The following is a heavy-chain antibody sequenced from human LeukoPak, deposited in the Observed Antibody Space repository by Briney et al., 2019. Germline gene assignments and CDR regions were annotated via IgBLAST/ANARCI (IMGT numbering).Heavy chain of an antibody. CDR3: ARDKGADEGAKFDY. Sequence: QSGGSLRLSCVASGFTFSSYWMSWVRQAPGKGLEWVANIKQDGSEKYYVDSVKGRFTISRDNAKNSLYLQMNSLRAEDTAVYYCARDKGADEGAKFDYWGQGTLVTVSS. V-gene: IGHV3-7*03. J-gene: IGHJ4*02. D-gene: IGHD1-26*01. CDR2: IKQDGSEK. CDR1: GFTFSSYW.